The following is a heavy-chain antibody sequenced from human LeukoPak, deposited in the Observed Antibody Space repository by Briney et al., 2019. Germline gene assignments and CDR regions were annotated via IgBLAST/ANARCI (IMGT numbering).Heavy chain of an antibody. CDR1: GFTFSSYG. J-gene: IGHJ4*02. CDR2: ISYDGSNK. V-gene: IGHV3-30*18. CDR3: AKDSSSSDFDY. Sequence: GGSLRLSCAASGFTFSSYGMHWVRQAPGQGLGGVAVISYDGSNKYYADSVKGRFTISRDNSKNTLYLQMNSLRADDTAVYYCAKDSSSSDFDYWGQGTLVTVSS. D-gene: IGHD6-6*01.